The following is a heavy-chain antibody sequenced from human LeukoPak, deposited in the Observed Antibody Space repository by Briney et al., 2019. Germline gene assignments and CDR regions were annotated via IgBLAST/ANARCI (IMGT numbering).Heavy chain of an antibody. Sequence: ASVKVSCKASGYTFTSYAMHWVRQAPGQRLEWMGWINAGNGNTKYSQKFQGRVTITRDTSASTAYMELSSLRSEDTAVYYCARGPGAVAGTGYYYGMDVWGQGTTVTVSS. CDR2: INAGNGNT. CDR3: ARGPGAVAGTGYYYGMDV. D-gene: IGHD6-19*01. J-gene: IGHJ6*02. V-gene: IGHV1-3*01. CDR1: GYTFTSYA.